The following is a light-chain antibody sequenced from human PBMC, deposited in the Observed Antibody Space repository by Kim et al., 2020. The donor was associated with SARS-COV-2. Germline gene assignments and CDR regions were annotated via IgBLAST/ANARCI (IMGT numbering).Light chain of an antibody. CDR3: QQYKDWPPYT. CDR1: QSVSRN. CDR2: GAS. Sequence: EIGMTQSPAILSVSPGERATLSCRASQSVSRNLAWYQQKPGQAPRLLIYGASIRAAGIPARFSGSGSGTDFTLTISGLQSEDFAVYYCQQYKDWPPYTFGQGTKLEI. J-gene: IGKJ2*01. V-gene: IGKV3D-15*01.